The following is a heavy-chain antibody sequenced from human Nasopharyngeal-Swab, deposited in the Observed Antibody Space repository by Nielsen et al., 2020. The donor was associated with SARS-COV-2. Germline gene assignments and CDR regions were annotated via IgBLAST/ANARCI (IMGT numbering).Heavy chain of an antibody. J-gene: IGHJ5*02. CDR2: IDPSDSYT. Sequence: GESLKISCKGSGYSFTSYWISWVRQMPGKGLEWMGRIDPSDSYTNYSPSFQGQVTISADKSISTAYLQWSSLKASDTAMYYCARLIPPLQRAGYWFDPWGQGTLVTVSS. V-gene: IGHV5-10-1*04. D-gene: IGHD1-1*01. CDR3: ARLIPPLQRAGYWFDP. CDR1: GYSFTSYW.